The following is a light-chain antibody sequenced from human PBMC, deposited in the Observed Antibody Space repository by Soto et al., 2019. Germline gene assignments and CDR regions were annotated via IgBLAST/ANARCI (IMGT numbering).Light chain of an antibody. CDR1: QSISSY. Sequence: DIQMTQSPSSLSASVGDRVTITCRASQSISSYLSWYQQKPGKAPKLLIYAASNLQSGVPSRFSGSGSGTDFTLTISSLQPEDFATYYCQQSYSTPPWTFGQGTKVEIK. J-gene: IGKJ1*01. CDR2: AAS. CDR3: QQSYSTPPWT. V-gene: IGKV1-39*01.